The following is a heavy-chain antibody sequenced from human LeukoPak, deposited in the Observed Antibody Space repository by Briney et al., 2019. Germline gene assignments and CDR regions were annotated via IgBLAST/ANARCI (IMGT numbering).Heavy chain of an antibody. CDR3: AHSYEFDSSGYPRPTAI. D-gene: IGHD3-22*01. CDR1: GFIVSANY. J-gene: IGHJ1*01. Sequence: GGSLRLSCAASGFIVSANYMSWVRQAPGKGLEWVSVFYSGGHSYHRDGTTYYADSVKDRFTISGDKSANTVYLQMNSLRVDDPAMYYCAHSYEFDSSGYPRPTAIWGQGTQVTVSS. V-gene: IGHV3-53*05. CDR2: FYSGGHSYHRDGTT.